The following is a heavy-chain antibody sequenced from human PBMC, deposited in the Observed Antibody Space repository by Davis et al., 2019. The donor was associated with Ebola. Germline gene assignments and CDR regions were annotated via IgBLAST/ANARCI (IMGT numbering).Heavy chain of an antibody. D-gene: IGHD1-1*01. CDR1: GYTFTGYY. J-gene: IGHJ4*02. Sequence: AASVKVSCKASGYTFTGYYMHWVRQAPGQGLEWMGWISAYNGNTNYAQKLQGRVTMTTDTSTSTAYMELRSLRSDDTAVYYCARYDSATDYWGQGTLVTVSS. CDR2: ISAYNGNT. V-gene: IGHV1-18*04. CDR3: ARYDSATDY.